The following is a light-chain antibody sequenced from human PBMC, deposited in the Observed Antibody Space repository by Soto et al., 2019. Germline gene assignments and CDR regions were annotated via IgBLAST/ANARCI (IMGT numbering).Light chain of an antibody. CDR2: WAS. V-gene: IGKV4-1*01. CDR1: KSIFYSSNNKNF. Sequence: IVMTQSPDSLAVSLGERATINCKSSKSIFYSSNNKNFLAWYQQKPGQPPKMLIYWASTRESGVPDRFSGGESGTEFTLTISSLQAEDVAVYYCQQYYDTPVTFGQGTRLEIK. CDR3: QQYYDTPVT. J-gene: IGKJ5*01.